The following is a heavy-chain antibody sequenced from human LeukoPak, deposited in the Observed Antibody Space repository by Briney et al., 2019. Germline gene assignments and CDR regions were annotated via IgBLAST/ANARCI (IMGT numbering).Heavy chain of an antibody. Sequence: ASVKVSCKASGYTFTGYYMHWVRQAPGQGLEWMGWINPNSGGTNYAQKFQGRVTMTRDTSISTAYMELSRLRSDDTAVYYCARITTEGPIAAAGPTQHAFDIWGQGTMVTVSS. CDR1: GYTFTGYY. J-gene: IGHJ3*02. V-gene: IGHV1-2*02. D-gene: IGHD6-13*01. CDR3: ARITTEGPIAAAGPTQHAFDI. CDR2: INPNSGGT.